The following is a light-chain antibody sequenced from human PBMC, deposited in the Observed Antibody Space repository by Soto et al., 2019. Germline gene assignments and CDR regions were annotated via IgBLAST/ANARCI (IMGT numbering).Light chain of an antibody. J-gene: IGKJ5*01. CDR2: DAS. V-gene: IGKV3-11*01. CDR3: QQRSNWPPIT. CDR1: QSVNSN. Sequence: EFVLTQSAGALSLSPGERATLSCRASQSVNSNLAWYQQKPGQAPRLLIYDASTRATDIPARFSGSGSGTDFTLSISSLEPEDFAVYYCQQRSNWPPITFGQGTRLEIK.